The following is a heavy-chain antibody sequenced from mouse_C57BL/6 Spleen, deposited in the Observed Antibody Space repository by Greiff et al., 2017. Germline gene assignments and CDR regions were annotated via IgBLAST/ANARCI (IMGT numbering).Heavy chain of an antibody. CDR1: GYSFTGYY. CDR3: ARRGHWYCDV. V-gene: IGHV1-42*01. Sequence: VQLKESGPELVKPGASVKISCKASGYSFTGYYLNWVKQSPEKSLEWIGEINPSTGGTTYNQKFKAKATLTVDKSSSTAYMQLKSLTSEDSAVYYCARRGHWYCDVWGTGTTVTVSS. J-gene: IGHJ1*03. CDR2: INPSTGGT.